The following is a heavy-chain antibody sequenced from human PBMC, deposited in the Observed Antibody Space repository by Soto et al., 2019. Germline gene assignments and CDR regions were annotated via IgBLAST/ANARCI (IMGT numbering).Heavy chain of an antibody. CDR1: GFTFSSYS. V-gene: IGHV3-21*01. CDR2: ISSSSSYI. Sequence: EVQLVESGGGQVKPGGSLRLSCAASGFTFSSYSMNWVRQAPGKGLEWVSSISSSSSYIYYADSVKGRFTISRDNAKNSLYLQMNSLRAEDTAVYYCARDNTVAGNRPEAFDIWGQGTMVTVSS. D-gene: IGHD6-19*01. J-gene: IGHJ3*02. CDR3: ARDNTVAGNRPEAFDI.